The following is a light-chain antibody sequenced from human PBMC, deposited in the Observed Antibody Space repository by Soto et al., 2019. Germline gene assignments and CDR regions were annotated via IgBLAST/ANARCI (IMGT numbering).Light chain of an antibody. Sequence: QSALTQPRSVSGSPGQSVTISCTGTSSEVGGYNYVSWYQQHPGKAPKLMIYDVSKRPSGVPDRFSGSKSGNTASLTISGLQAEDEADYYCCSYAGSYTYVFGTGTKLTV. CDR1: SSEVGGYNY. CDR3: CSYAGSYTYV. CDR2: DVS. V-gene: IGLV2-11*01. J-gene: IGLJ1*01.